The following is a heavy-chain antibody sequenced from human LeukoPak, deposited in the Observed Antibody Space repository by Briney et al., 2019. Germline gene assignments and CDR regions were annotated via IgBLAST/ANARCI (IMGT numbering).Heavy chain of an antibody. J-gene: IGHJ3*02. Sequence: ASVKVSCKASGYTFTGDYMHWARQAPGQGLEWMGWINPNSGDTNYAQKFQGRVTMTRDTSISTAYMELSRLRSDDTAVYYCAISKDYYDSSGYYSYPFDIWGQGTMVTVSS. CDR3: AISKDYYDSSGYYSYPFDI. CDR1: GYTFTGDY. D-gene: IGHD3-22*01. CDR2: INPNSGDT. V-gene: IGHV1-2*02.